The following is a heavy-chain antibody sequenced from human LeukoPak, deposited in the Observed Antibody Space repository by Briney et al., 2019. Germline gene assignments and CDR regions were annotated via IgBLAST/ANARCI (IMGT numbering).Heavy chain of an antibody. J-gene: IGHJ4*02. Sequence: SETLSLACTVSGGSISSSSYYWGWIRQPPGKGLEWIGSIYYSGSAYYNPSLKSRVTISVGTSKNQFSLKLSSVTAADTAEYYCARVPGIAVAGFDYWGQGTLVTVSS. V-gene: IGHV4-39*01. CDR3: ARVPGIAVAGFDY. D-gene: IGHD6-19*01. CDR2: IYYSGSA. CDR1: GGSISSSSYY.